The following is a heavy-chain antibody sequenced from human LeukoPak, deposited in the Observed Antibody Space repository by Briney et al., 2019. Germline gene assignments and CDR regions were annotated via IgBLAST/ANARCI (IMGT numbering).Heavy chain of an antibody. CDR3: AKDSWVDAFDI. J-gene: IGHJ3*02. V-gene: IGHV3-30*04. Sequence: GGSLRLSCAASGFTFSSYVMHWVRQAPGKGLEWVAIISYDGSNEYYADSVKGRFTISRDNSKNTLYLQMNSLRAADTAVYYCAKDSWVDAFDIWGQGTMVTVSS. D-gene: IGHD2-15*01. CDR2: ISYDGSNE. CDR1: GFTFSSYV.